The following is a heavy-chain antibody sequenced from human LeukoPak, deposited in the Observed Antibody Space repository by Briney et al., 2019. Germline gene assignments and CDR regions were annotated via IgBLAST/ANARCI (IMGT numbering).Heavy chain of an antibody. Sequence: GGSLRLSCAASGFTVSSNYMSWVRQAPGKGLEWVSVIYSGGSTYYADSVKGRFTISRDNSKNTLYLQMSSLRTEDTAVYFCSKGFGQRLVNNWFDPWGQGTLVTVSS. V-gene: IGHV3-53*05. D-gene: IGHD6-13*01. CDR3: SKGFGQRLVNNWFDP. CDR1: GFTVSSNY. J-gene: IGHJ5*02. CDR2: IYSGGST.